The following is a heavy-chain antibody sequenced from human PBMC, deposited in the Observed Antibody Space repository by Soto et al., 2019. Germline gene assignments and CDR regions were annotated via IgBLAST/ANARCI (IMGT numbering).Heavy chain of an antibody. D-gene: IGHD5-12*01. CDR1: GYTFTSYG. Sequence: QVQLVQSGAEVKKPGASVKVSCKASGYTFTSYGISWVRQAPGQGLEWMGWISAYNGNTNYAQKLQGRVTMTTDTAASTAYMELRSLRSDDTAVYYCGRDLGAYGGYTTTTDYWGQGTLVTVPS. J-gene: IGHJ4*02. CDR2: ISAYNGNT. CDR3: GRDLGAYGGYTTTTDY. V-gene: IGHV1-18*01.